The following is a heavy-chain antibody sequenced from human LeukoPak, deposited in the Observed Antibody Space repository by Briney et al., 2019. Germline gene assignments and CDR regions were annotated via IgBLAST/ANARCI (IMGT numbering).Heavy chain of an antibody. CDR1: GYTFTGYY. Sequence: EASVKVSCKASGYTFTGYYMHWVRQAPGQELEWMGWINPNSGGTNYAQKFQGRVTMTRDTSISTAYMELSRLRSDDTAVYYCARPGDFWSGYYFGGLDPWGQGTLVTVSS. D-gene: IGHD3-3*01. J-gene: IGHJ5*02. CDR3: ARPGDFWSGYYFGGLDP. V-gene: IGHV1-2*02. CDR2: INPNSGGT.